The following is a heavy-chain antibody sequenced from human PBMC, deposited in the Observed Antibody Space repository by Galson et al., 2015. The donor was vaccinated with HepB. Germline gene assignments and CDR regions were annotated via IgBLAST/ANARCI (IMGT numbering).Heavy chain of an antibody. V-gene: IGHV3-33*06. J-gene: IGHJ4*02. CDR3: AKGRYYDSSGYLDY. Sequence: SLRLSCAASGFTFGSYGMHWVRQAPGKGLEWVAVIWYDGSNKYYADSVKGRFTISRDNSKNTLYLQMNSLRAEDTAVYYCAKGRYYDSSGYLDYWGQGTLVTVSS. CDR1: GFTFGSYG. CDR2: IWYDGSNK. D-gene: IGHD3-22*01.